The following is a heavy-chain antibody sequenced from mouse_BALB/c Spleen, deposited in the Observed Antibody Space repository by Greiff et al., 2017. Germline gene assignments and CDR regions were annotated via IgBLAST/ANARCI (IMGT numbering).Heavy chain of an antibody. CDR3: ARGRYDNFDY. J-gene: IGHJ2*01. V-gene: IGHV5-4*02. D-gene: IGHD2-12*01. CDR1: GFTFSDYY. CDR2: ISDGGSYT. Sequence: EVKLVESGGGLVKPGGSLKLSCAASGFTFSDYYMYWVRQTPEKRLEWVATISDGGSYTYYPDSVKGRFTISRDNAKNNLYLQMSSLKSEDTAMYYCARGRYDNFDYWGQGTTLTVSA.